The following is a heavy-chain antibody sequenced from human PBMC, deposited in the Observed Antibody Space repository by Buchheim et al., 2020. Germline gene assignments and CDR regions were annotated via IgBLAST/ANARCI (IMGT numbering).Heavy chain of an antibody. D-gene: IGHD3-22*01. Sequence: EVQLVESGGGLVQPGGSLRLSCAASGFTFSSYWMSWVRQAPGKGLEWVANIKQDGSEKYYVDSVKGGFTISRDNAKNSLYLQMNSLSADDTAVYYCARRLADYYDSSGYDYWGQGPLVPVSS. V-gene: IGHV3-7*01. CDR1: GFTFSSYW. CDR2: IKQDGSEK. J-gene: IGHJ4*02. CDR3: ARRLADYYDSSGYDY.